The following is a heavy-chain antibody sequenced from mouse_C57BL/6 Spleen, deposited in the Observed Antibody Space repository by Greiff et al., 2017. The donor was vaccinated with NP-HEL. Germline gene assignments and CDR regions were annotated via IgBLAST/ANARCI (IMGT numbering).Heavy chain of an antibody. Sequence: VQLQQSGAELVKPGASVKLSCKASGYTFTSYWMHWVKQRPGQGLEWIGMIHPNSGSTNYNEKFKSKATLTVDKSSSPAYMQISSLTSEDSAVYYCAREATFRYFDYWGQGTTLTVSS. J-gene: IGHJ2*01. CDR1: GYTFTSYW. CDR3: AREATFRYFDY. V-gene: IGHV1-64*01. CDR2: IHPNSGST.